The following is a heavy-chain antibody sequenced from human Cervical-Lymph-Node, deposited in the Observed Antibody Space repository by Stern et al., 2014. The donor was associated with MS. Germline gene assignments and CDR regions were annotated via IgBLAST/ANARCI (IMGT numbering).Heavy chain of an antibody. CDR3: TKDMKMRNSHCFDS. J-gene: IGHJ4*02. CDR2: ISYDGSTG. Sequence: QLVESGGGVVPPGKSLRLSCAASGFTFSTYALHWVRQAPGKGLEGVAIISYDGSTGYYAGSVTGRFTISRDNSKNTLYLQLNSLRPEDTAVYFCTKDMKMRNSHCFDSWGQGTLVTVSS. D-gene: IGHD4-23*01. CDR1: GFTFSTYA. V-gene: IGHV3-30*18.